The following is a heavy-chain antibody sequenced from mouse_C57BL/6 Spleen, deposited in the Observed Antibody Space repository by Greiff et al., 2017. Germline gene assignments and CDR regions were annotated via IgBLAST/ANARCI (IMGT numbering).Heavy chain of an antibody. Sequence: QVHVKQSGAELVRPGASVTLSCKASGYTFTDYEMHWVKQTPVHGLEWIGAIDPETGGTAYNQKFKGKAILTADKSSSTAYMELRSLTSEDSAVYYCTRGGFSTTVVATRNWYFDVWGTGTTVTVSS. J-gene: IGHJ1*03. V-gene: IGHV1-15*01. D-gene: IGHD1-1*01. CDR3: TRGGFSTTVVATRNWYFDV. CDR1: GYTFTDYE. CDR2: IDPETGGT.